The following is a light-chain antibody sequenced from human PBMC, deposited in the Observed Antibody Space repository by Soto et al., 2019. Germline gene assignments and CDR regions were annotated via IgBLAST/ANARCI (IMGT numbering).Light chain of an antibody. CDR1: QSISNY. J-gene: IGKJ1*01. CDR2: DVS. Sequence: DIQMIQSPSSLSASVGDRVTITCRASQSISNYLNWYQQKPGKAPKLLIYDVSTLQSGVPSRFGGSGSGTDFTLTISSLQPEDFATYYCQQSHSIPETFGQGTKVEIK. V-gene: IGKV1-39*01. CDR3: QQSHSIPET.